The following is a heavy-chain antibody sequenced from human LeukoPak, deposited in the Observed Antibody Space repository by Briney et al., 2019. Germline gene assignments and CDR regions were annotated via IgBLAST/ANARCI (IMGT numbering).Heavy chain of an antibody. D-gene: IGHD1-26*01. J-gene: IGHJ4*02. CDR3: ARHVRRSYHRYFDY. CDR1: GGSISSHF. Sequence: SETLSLTCIVSGGSISSHFWSWIRQPPGKGLEWIGYIYDSGSTNYNPSLKSRVTISVDTSKNQFSLKLSSVTAADTAVYYCARHVRRSYHRYFDYWGQGTLVTVSS. V-gene: IGHV4-59*08. CDR2: IYDSGST.